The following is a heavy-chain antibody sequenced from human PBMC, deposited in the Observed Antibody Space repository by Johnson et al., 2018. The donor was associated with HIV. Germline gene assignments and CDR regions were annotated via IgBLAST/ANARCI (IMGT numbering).Heavy chain of an antibody. D-gene: IGHD2-15*01. J-gene: IGHJ3*02. CDR2: ISGSGGST. Sequence: VQLVESGVGLVQPGGSLRLSCAASGFTFSSYAMSLVRQAPGKGLEWVSAISGSGGSTYYADSVKGRFTISRDNSKNTLYLQMNSLRAEDTAVYYCARGGSCYNAHFDIWGQGTMVTVSS. V-gene: IGHV3-23*04. CDR1: GFTFSSYA. CDR3: ARGGSCYNAHFDI.